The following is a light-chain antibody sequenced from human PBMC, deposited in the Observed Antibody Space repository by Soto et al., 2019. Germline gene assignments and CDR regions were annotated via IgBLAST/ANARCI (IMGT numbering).Light chain of an antibody. CDR2: KAS. V-gene: IGKV1-5*03. Sequence: DIQMTQSPSTLSASVGDRVTITCRASQSISSWVAWYQQKLGKAPKLLIYKASSLESGVPSRFSGSGSGTDFTLTISSLQPDDFAPYYCQQYKSYPYTFGQGTKLEIK. CDR3: QQYKSYPYT. J-gene: IGKJ2*01. CDR1: QSISSW.